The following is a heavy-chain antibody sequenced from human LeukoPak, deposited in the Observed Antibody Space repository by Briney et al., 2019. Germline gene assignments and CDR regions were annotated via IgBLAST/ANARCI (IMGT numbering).Heavy chain of an antibody. CDR1: GGSNY. D-gene: IGHD3-22*01. CDR3: ARSTWLLDK. Sequence: PLETLSLTCTVSGGSNYWSWIRQPPGKGLEWIAYIHYSGSTNYNPSLKSRVTISLDTSKNQFSLKLSSVTAADTAVYFCARSTWLLDKWGQGTLVTVSS. V-gene: IGHV4-59*01. CDR2: IHYSGST. J-gene: IGHJ4*02.